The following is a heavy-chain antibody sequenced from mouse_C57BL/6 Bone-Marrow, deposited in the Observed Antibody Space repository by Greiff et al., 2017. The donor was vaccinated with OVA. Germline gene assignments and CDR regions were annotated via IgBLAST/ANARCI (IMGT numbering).Heavy chain of an antibody. CDR3: ARHGDYGSFFDY. CDR1: GFTFSSYG. V-gene: IGHV5-6*02. CDR2: ISSGGSYT. Sequence: EVKLVESGGDLVKPGGSLKLSCAASGFTFSSYGMSWVRQTPDKRLEWVATISSGGSYTYSPDSVQGRFTISRDNAKNTQYLQMSGLKSESTAMYYCARHGDYGSFFDYWGQGTTLTVSS. D-gene: IGHD1-1*01. J-gene: IGHJ2*01.